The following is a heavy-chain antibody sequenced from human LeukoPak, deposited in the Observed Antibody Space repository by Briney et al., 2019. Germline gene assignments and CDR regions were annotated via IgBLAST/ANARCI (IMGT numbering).Heavy chain of an antibody. CDR3: ARTSGYDFGTDFDY. CDR2: ISAYNGNT. J-gene: IGHJ4*02. CDR1: GYTFTSYG. V-gene: IGHV1-18*01. Sequence: ASVKVSCKASGYTFTSYGISWVRQAPGQGLEWMGWISAYNGNTNFAQKLQGRVTMTTDTSTSTAYMDLRSLRSDDTAVYYCARTSGYDFGTDFDYWGQGTLVTVSS. D-gene: IGHD5-12*01.